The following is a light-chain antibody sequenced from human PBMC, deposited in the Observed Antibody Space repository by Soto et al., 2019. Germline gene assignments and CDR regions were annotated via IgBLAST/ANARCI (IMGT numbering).Light chain of an antibody. CDR1: SGDIGAYNF. V-gene: IGLV2-14*01. CDR3: SSYTTTFALV. Sequence: QSALTQPASVSGSPGQSITISCTGTSGDIGAYNFVSWYQQNPGKVPKLVIYDVNNRPPGVSNRFSGSKSGNTASLTISGLQAEDEADYYCSSYTTTFALVFGGGTKVTVL. CDR2: DVN. J-gene: IGLJ2*01.